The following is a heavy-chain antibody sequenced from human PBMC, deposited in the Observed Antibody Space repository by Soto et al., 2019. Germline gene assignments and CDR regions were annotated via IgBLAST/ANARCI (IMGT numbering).Heavy chain of an antibody. J-gene: IGHJ6*02. V-gene: IGHV4-34*01. CDR1: GGSFSGYY. Sequence: QVQLQQWGAGLLKPPETLSLTCAVYGGSFSGYYWSWIRQPPGKGLEWIGEINHSGSTNYNPSLKSRVTISVDTSKNQFSLKLSSVTAADTAVYYCARGPLYLYGMDVWGQGTTVTVSS. CDR2: INHSGST. D-gene: IGHD2-2*02. CDR3: ARGPLYLYGMDV.